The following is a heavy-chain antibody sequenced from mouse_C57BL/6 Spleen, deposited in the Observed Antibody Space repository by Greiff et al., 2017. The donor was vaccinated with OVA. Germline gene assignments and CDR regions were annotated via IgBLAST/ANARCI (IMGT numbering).Heavy chain of an antibody. CDR2: IRNKANGYTT. CDR1: GFTFTDYY. D-gene: IGHD4-1*01. V-gene: IGHV7-3*01. J-gene: IGHJ4*01. Sequence: EVQVVESGGGLVQPGGSLSLSCAASGFTFTDYYMSWVRQPPGKALEWVGFIRNKANGYTTEYSASVKGRFTISRDNSQSILYLQMNALRAEDSATYYCASQSLGPYYYAMDYWAQGTSATVAS. CDR3: ASQSLGPYYYAMDY.